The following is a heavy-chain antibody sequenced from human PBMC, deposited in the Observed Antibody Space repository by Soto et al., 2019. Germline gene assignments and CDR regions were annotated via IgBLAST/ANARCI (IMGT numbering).Heavy chain of an antibody. CDR3: ATVRWKQHDPFDI. CDR1: GGSISTGGYY. D-gene: IGHD4-17*01. J-gene: IGHJ3*02. Sequence: QVQLQESGPGLVKPSQTLSLTCTVSGGSISTGGYYWSWIRQHPGRGLEWIGYIYHSGMTFSNPSLKSRVAISKDTSKNKFPLKLSSVTAANTAVYYGATVRWKQHDPFDIWGKGKMVSVSS. V-gene: IGHV4-31*03. CDR2: IYHSGMT.